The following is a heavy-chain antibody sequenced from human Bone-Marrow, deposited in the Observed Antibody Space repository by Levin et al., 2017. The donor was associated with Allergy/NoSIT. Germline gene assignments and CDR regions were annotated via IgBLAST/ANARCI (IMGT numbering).Heavy chain of an antibody. D-gene: IGHD6-13*01. CDR2: ISYSGRT. V-gene: IGHV4-39*01. CDR3: ARHEVWSGSWYAGFDP. Sequence: SETLSLTCTVSGVSISSPRHYWGWIRQPPGKGLEWIGSISYSGRTYYNPSRKSRVTIFADTSKNQFSLKLNSVTAADTAVYYCARHEVWSGSWYAGFDPWGQGNLVTVSS. J-gene: IGHJ5*02. CDR1: GVSISSPRHY.